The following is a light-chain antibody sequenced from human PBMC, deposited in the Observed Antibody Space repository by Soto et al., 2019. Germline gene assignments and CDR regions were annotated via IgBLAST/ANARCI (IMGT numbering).Light chain of an antibody. J-gene: IGKJ5*01. CDR3: QHADSFPLIT. CDR2: AAS. V-gene: IGKV1-12*01. Sequence: DIQRTQCPSSVSASVEDIVTITFRSSEDISTWLAWYQQKPGKAPKLLIYAASSLQSGVPSRFSGSGSGTDFTLTISSMQREDFAIYYCQHADSFPLITFGQGTRLEIK. CDR1: EDISTW.